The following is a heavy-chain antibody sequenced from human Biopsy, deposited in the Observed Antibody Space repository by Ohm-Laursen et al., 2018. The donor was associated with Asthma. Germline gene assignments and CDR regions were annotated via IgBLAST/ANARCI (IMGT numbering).Heavy chain of an antibody. CDR3: ARGPSTLRYFDL. D-gene: IGHD2-15*01. V-gene: IGHV4-61*01. J-gene: IGHJ2*01. Sequence: TLSLTCTVSGGSVSSGSYYWSCIRQPPGKVLALDSYISYSRTTDYNPSLKSRLTISMDTSKNQFSLKLSSVTAADTAACYCARGPSTLRYFDLWGRGTLVTVSS. CDR2: ISYSRTT. CDR1: GGSVSSGSYY.